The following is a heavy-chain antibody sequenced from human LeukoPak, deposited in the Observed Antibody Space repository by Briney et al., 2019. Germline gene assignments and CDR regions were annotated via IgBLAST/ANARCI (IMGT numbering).Heavy chain of an antibody. Sequence: PSETLSVTCTVPGGSISSYYWSWIRQPPGKGLESIGHISYSGSTNYNASLKSRVTMSVDTFKNQLSLKLSSVTAADTAVYYCARGVYNYGGHNWFDPWGQGTLVTVSS. J-gene: IGHJ5*02. CDR1: GGSISSYY. CDR2: ISYSGST. D-gene: IGHD5-18*01. CDR3: ARGVYNYGGHNWFDP. V-gene: IGHV4-59*01.